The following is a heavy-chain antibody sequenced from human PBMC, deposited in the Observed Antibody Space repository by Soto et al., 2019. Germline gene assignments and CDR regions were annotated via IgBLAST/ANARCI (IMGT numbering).Heavy chain of an antibody. CDR3: ARFGYDSSGYYPYYFDY. D-gene: IGHD3-22*01. Sequence: EVQLVESGGGLVKPGGSLRLSCAASGFTFSSYSMNWVRQAPGKGLEWVSSISSSSRYIYYADSVKGRFTISRDNAKTSLFLERSSLRAEDTAVYYCARFGYDSSGYYPYYFDYWGQGTLVTVSS. CDR1: GFTFSSYS. J-gene: IGHJ4*02. V-gene: IGHV3-21*01. CDR2: ISSSSRYI.